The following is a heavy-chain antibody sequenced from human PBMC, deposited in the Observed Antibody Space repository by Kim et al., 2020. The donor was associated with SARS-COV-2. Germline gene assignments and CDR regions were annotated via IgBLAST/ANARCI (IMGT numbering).Heavy chain of an antibody. CDR2: IYYSGST. J-gene: IGHJ5*02. Sequence: SETLSLTCTVSGGSISSSSYYWGWIRQPPGKGLEWIGSIYYSGSTYYNPSLKSRVTISVDTSKNQFSLKLSSVTAADTAVYYCARHVGYSSSWFRIPYYRNDTWFDPWGQGTLVTVSS. CDR1: GGSISSSSYY. D-gene: IGHD6-13*01. CDR3: ARHVGYSSSWFRIPYYRNDTWFDP. V-gene: IGHV4-39*01.